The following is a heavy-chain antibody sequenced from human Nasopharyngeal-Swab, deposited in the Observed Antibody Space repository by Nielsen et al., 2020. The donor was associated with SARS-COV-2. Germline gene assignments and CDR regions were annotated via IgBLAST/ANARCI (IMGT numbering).Heavy chain of an antibody. Sequence: WIRQPPGKGLEWIGSIYYNGSTYYNPSLKSRVTISVDTSKNQFSLKLSSVTAADTAVYYCARQGTRCSGGSCYWDAFDIWGQGTMVTVSS. V-gene: IGHV4-39*01. CDR2: IYYNGST. CDR3: ARQGTRCSGGSCYWDAFDI. J-gene: IGHJ3*02. D-gene: IGHD2-15*01.